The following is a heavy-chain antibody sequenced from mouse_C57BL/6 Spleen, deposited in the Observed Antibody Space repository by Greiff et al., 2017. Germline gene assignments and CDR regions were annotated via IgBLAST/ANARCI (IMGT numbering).Heavy chain of an antibody. CDR1: GFTFSDYG. CDR3: ARCYYGSSPHYYAMDY. V-gene: IGHV5-17*01. J-gene: IGHJ4*01. D-gene: IGHD1-1*01. CDR2: ISSGSSTI. Sequence: EVQLVESGGGLVKPGGSLKLSCAASGFTFSDYGMHWVRQAPEKGLEWVAYISSGSSTIYYADTVKGRFTISRDNAKNTLFLQMTSLRSEDTAMYYCARCYYGSSPHYYAMDYWGQGTSVTVSS.